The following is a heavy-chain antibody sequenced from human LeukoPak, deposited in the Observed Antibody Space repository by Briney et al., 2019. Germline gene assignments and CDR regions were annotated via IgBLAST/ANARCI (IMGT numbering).Heavy chain of an antibody. CDR1: GFTVSSNY. D-gene: IGHD3-22*01. V-gene: IGHV3-53*01. CDR3: LGAAYYYDSSGYEVNSSGY. CDR2: IYSGGST. J-gene: IGHJ4*02. Sequence: PGGSLRLSCAASGFTVSSNYMSWVRQAPGKGLEWVSVIYSGGSTYYADSVKGRFTISRDNSKNTLYLQMNSLRAEDTAVYYCLGAAYYYDSSGYEVNSSGYWGQGTLVTVSS.